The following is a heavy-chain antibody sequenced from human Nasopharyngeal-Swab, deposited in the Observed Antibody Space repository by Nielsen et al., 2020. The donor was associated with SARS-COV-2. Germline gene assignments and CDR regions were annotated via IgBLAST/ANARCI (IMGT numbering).Heavy chain of an antibody. CDR2: ISSNGGST. Sequence: GESLKISCSASGFTFSSYAMHWVRQAPGKGLEYVSAISSNGGSTYYADSVKGRFTISRDNSKNTLYLQMSSLRAEDTAVYYCVKKDRITGGYGMDVWGQGTTVTVSS. V-gene: IGHV3-64D*08. D-gene: IGHD7-27*01. CDR1: GFTFSSYA. J-gene: IGHJ6*02. CDR3: VKKDRITGGYGMDV.